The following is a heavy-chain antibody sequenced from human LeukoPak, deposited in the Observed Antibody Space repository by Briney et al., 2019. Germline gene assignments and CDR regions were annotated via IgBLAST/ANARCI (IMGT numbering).Heavy chain of an antibody. Sequence: GGSLRLSCAVSGFTFSSYWMSWVRQAPGKGLEWVANIKLDGSEKYYVDSVNGRFTITRDNAKNSLYLQMNSLRAEDTAVYYCARAGGSYYGIAFDIWGQGTMVTVSS. J-gene: IGHJ3*02. CDR2: IKLDGSEK. CDR3: ARAGGSYYGIAFDI. V-gene: IGHV3-7*01. D-gene: IGHD1-26*01. CDR1: GFTFSSYW.